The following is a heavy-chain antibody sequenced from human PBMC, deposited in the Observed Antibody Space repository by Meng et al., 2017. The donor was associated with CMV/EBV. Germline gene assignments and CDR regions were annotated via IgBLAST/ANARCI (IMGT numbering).Heavy chain of an antibody. D-gene: IGHD2-21*02. CDR1: GYIFTGYY. J-gene: IGHJ5*02. CDR3: ARELCGGDCDWFDP. Sequence: ASVLVTCKASGYIFTGYYMHWVRQAPGQGLVWVGWINPNSGGTNYAHEFQGRVTMTRDKSINTAYMELSSLRADDTAVYYCARELCGGDCDWFDPWGQGTLVTVSS. V-gene: IGHV1-2*02. CDR2: INPNSGGT.